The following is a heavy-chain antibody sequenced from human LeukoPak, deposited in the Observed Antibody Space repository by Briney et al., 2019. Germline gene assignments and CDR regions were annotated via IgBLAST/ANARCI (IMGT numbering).Heavy chain of an antibody. D-gene: IGHD6-13*01. CDR1: GYTFTSYG. CDR2: ISAYNGNT. J-gene: IGHJ4*02. V-gene: IGHV1-18*01. CDR3: ARDLGSSTSPYYFDY. Sequence: ASVKVSCKASGYTFTSYGISWVRQAAGQGLEWMGWISAYNGNTNYAQKLQGRVTMTTDTPTSTAYMELRSLRSDDTAVYYCARDLGSSTSPYYFDYWGQGTLVTVSS.